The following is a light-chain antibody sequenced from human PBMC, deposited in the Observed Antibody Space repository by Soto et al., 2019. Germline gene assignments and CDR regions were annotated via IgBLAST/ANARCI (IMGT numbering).Light chain of an antibody. V-gene: IGKV1-39*01. Sequence: DIQMTQSPSSLSASVGDRVTITCRASQSISSYLNWYQQKPGKAPKLLIYAASSLQSGVPSRFSGSGSGTEFTLTISSLQPEDFATYYCQQSYSNPPTFGGGTKVEIK. CDR1: QSISSY. J-gene: IGKJ4*01. CDR2: AAS. CDR3: QQSYSNPPT.